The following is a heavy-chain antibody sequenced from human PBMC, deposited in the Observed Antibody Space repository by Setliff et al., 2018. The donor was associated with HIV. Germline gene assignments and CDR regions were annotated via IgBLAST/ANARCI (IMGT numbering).Heavy chain of an antibody. CDR2: IYYSGST. Sequence: PSETLSLTCTVSGGSISSHYWSWIRQPPGKGLEWIGSIYYSGSTNYNPSLKSRVTISVDTSKNQFSLKLSSVTAADTAVYYCARDLEFSSPFDAFDIWGQGTMVTVSS. D-gene: IGHD6-6*01. CDR3: ARDLEFSSPFDAFDI. J-gene: IGHJ3*02. V-gene: IGHV4-59*11. CDR1: GGSISSHY.